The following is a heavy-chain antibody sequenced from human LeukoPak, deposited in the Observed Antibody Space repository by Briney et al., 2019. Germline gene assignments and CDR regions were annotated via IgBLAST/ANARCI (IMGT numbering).Heavy chain of an antibody. CDR2: INYSGGI. D-gene: IGHD3-3*01. CDR3: ARHAWSGSITIFGVVRGHFDY. J-gene: IGHJ4*02. CDR1: AGSISSSSYY. Sequence: SETLSLTCTVSAGSISSSSYYWGWIRHPPGKGLEWFGSINYSGGINYNPSLKSRVTISVDTSKNQFSLKLSSVTAADTAVYYCARHAWSGSITIFGVVRGHFDYWGQGTLVTVSS. V-gene: IGHV4-39*01.